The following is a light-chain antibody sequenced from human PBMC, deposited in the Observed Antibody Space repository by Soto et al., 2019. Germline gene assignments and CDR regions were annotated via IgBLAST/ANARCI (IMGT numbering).Light chain of an antibody. CDR1: QSVSSNH. Sequence: EIVLTQSPGTLSLAPGERATLSCRASQSVSSNHLAWYQQKPGQSPRLLIYGASNRATGIPDRFSGSGSGTDFTLTISRLEPEDFAVYYCQQHGNSPRTFGQGTKVDIK. CDR2: GAS. CDR3: QQHGNSPRT. J-gene: IGKJ1*01. V-gene: IGKV3-20*01.